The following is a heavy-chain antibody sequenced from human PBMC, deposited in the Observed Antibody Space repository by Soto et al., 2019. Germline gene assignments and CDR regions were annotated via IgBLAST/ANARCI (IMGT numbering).Heavy chain of an antibody. D-gene: IGHD3-9*01. CDR2: IHHSGNT. J-gene: IGHJ3*02. CDR3: ARPNYDIFTGLSGFDI. CDR1: GDSITSGNYY. Sequence: QVQLQESGPGLVKPSQTLSLTCIVSGDSITSGNYYWSWIRQHPGNGLEWIGYIHHSGNTYYIPSLNSRLSLSMDTSKNQFSLQLSSVTAADTALYNCARPNYDIFTGLSGFDIWGQGTMVTVSS. V-gene: IGHV4-31*03.